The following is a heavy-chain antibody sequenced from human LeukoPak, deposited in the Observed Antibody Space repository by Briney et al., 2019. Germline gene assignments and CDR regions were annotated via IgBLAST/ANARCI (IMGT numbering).Heavy chain of an antibody. CDR3: TTQDVAVAAWDFDY. Sequence: GGSLRLSCAASGFTFSNAWMSWVRQAPGKGLEWVGRIKSKTDGGTTDYSAPVKGRFTISRDDSQNTLFLQMNSLKTEDTAVYYRTTQDVAVAAWDFDYWGQGTLVTVSS. CDR1: GFTFSNAW. J-gene: IGHJ4*02. V-gene: IGHV3-15*01. CDR2: IKSKTDGGTT. D-gene: IGHD6-19*01.